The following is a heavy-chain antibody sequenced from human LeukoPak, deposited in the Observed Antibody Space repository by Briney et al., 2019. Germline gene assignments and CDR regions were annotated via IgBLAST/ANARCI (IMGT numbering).Heavy chain of an antibody. CDR3: ARHQGLWFGEFSYGMDV. CDR1: GGSISRYY. CDR2: IYYSGST. Sequence: SETLSLTCTVSGGSISRYYWSWIRQPPGKGLEWIGYIYYSGSTNYNPSPKSRVTISVDTSKNQFSLKLSSVTAADTAVYYCARHQGLWFGEFSYGMDVWGRGTTVTVSS. J-gene: IGHJ6*02. V-gene: IGHV4-59*08. D-gene: IGHD3-10*01.